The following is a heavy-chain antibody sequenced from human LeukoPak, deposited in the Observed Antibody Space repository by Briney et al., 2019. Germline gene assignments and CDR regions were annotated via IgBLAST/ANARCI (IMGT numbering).Heavy chain of an antibody. CDR3: AKVVWSFIAVAGYGMDV. CDR1: GFAFSSYS. CDR2: ISSSSSYI. J-gene: IGHJ6*02. D-gene: IGHD6-19*01. Sequence: GGSLRLSCAASGFAFSSYSMNWVRQAPGKGLEWVSSISSSSSYIYYADSVQGRFTISRDNAKNSLYLQMNSLRAEDTAVYYCAKVVWSFIAVAGYGMDVWGQGTTVTASS. V-gene: IGHV3-21*01.